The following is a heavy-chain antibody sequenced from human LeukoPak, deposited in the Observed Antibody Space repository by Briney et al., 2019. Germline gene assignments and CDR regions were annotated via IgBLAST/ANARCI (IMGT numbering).Heavy chain of an antibody. D-gene: IGHD3-22*01. CDR2: IYYSGST. V-gene: IGHV4-30-4*01. CDR1: GGSISSGDYY. J-gene: IGHJ4*02. Sequence: PSETLSLTCTVSGGSISSGDYYWGWIRQPPGKGLEWIGYIYYSGSTYYNPSLKSRVTISVDMSKNQFSLKLSSVTAADTAVYYCARGAGIVVVTSFDYWGQGTLVTVSS. CDR3: ARGAGIVVVTSFDY.